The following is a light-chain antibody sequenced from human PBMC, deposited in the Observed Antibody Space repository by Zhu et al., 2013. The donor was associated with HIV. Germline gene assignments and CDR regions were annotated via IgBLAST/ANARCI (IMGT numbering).Light chain of an antibody. Sequence: EIVLTQSPDTVSLSPGEGATLSCRASQNVDIDLGWYQQRPGQAPRLLIYGASSRATGVPDRVTGSGSETDFTLSISRLEPEDFAVYYCQQYGDSLWTFGQGTKV. CDR2: GAS. V-gene: IGKV3-20*01. CDR1: QNVDID. CDR3: QQYGDSLWT. J-gene: IGKJ1*01.